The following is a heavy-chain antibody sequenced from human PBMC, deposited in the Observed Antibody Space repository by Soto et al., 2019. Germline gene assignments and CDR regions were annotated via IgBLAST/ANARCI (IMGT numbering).Heavy chain of an antibody. CDR1: GGSISSSSYY. V-gene: IGHV4-39*01. D-gene: IGHD3-16*02. CDR2: IYYSGST. J-gene: IGHJ3*02. Sequence: SEILSLTCTGSGGSISSSSYYWGWIRQPPGKGLEWIGSIYYSGSTYYNPSLKGRVTISVDTSKNQFSLKLSSVTAADTAVYYCASRSHYDYIWGSYRPNDASDIWGQGTMVSGSS. CDR3: ASRSHYDYIWGSYRPNDASDI.